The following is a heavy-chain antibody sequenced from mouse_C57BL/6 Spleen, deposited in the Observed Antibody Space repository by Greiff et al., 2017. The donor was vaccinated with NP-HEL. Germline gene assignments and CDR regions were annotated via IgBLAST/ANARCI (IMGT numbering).Heavy chain of an antibody. D-gene: IGHD2-2*01. V-gene: IGHV5-17*01. CDR1: GFTFSDYG. CDR3: ARGDYGYDEDYYAMDY. CDR2: ISSGSSTI. Sequence: DVKLQESGGGLVKPGGSLKLSCAASGFTFSDYGMHWVRQAPEKGLEWVAYISSGSSTIYYADTVKGRFTISRDNAKNTLFLQMTSLRSEDTAMYYCARGDYGYDEDYYAMDYWGQGTSVTVSS. J-gene: IGHJ4*01.